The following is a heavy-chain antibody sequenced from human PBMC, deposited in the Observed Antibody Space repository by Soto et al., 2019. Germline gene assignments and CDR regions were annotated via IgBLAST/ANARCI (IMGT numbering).Heavy chain of an antibody. CDR3: ARVRGNQLRGWFDP. D-gene: IGHD2-2*01. Sequence: QVQLQESGPGLVKPSQTLSLTCTVSGGSISSGGYYWSWIRQHPGKGLEWIGYIYHSGTTYYNPSLQSRVAISIDTSKNQFSLKLTSVTAADTAVYYCARVRGNQLRGWFDPWGQGTLVTVSS. V-gene: IGHV4-31*03. CDR1: GGSISSGGYY. J-gene: IGHJ5*02. CDR2: IYHSGTT.